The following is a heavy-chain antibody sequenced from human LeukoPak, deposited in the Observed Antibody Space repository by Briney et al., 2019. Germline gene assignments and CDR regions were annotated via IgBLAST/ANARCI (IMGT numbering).Heavy chain of an antibody. V-gene: IGHV4-4*07. CDR1: GGSISSYY. D-gene: IGHD1-26*01. CDR3: ATKIVGATRRDY. J-gene: IGHJ4*02. CDR2: IYTSGST. Sequence: PSETLSLTCTVSGGSISSYYWSWIRQPAGKGLEWIGRIYTSGSTNYNPSLKSRVTFSVDKSKNQFSLNLSSVTAADQAVYYCATKIVGATRRDYWGLGTLVTVSS.